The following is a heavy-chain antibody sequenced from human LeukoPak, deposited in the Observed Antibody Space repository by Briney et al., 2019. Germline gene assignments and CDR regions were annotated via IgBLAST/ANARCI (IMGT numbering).Heavy chain of an antibody. CDR3: ARASRAATIFGVVIDDYFDY. Sequence: GGSLRLSCAASGFTVSSDYMSWVRQAPGKGLEWVSVIYSGGSTYYADSVKGRFTISRHNSKNTLYLQMNSLRAEDTAVYYCARASRAATIFGVVIDDYFDYWGQGTLVTVSS. D-gene: IGHD3-3*01. J-gene: IGHJ4*02. CDR1: GFTVSSDY. CDR2: IYSGGST. V-gene: IGHV3-53*04.